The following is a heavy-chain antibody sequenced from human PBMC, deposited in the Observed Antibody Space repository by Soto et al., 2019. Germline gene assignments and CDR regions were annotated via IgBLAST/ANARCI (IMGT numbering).Heavy chain of an antibody. CDR1: GGSISSGGYY. CDR3: ARGLFVTHYHSYPIVV. D-gene: IGHD2-21*02. Sequence: SETLSLTCTVSGGSISSGGYYWSWIRQHPGKGLEWIGYIYYSGSTYYNPSLKSRVTISVDTSKNQFSLKLSSVTAAGTAVYYCARGLFVTHYHSYPIVVPGKGTPVT. V-gene: IGHV4-31*03. J-gene: IGHJ6*03. CDR2: IYYSGST.